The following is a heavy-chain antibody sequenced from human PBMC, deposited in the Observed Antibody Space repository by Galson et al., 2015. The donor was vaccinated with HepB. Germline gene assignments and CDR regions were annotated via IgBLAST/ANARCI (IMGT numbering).Heavy chain of an antibody. V-gene: IGHV3-64*01. CDR1: GFTFSSYA. CDR2: ISSNGGST. CDR3: ARSPYDSSGYYSPHFDY. D-gene: IGHD3-22*01. Sequence: SLRLSCAASGFTFSSYAMHWVRQAPGKGLEYVSAISSNGGSTYYANSVKGRFTISRDNSKNTLYLQMGSLRAEDMAVYYCARSPYDSSGYYSPHFDYWGQGTLVTVSS. J-gene: IGHJ4*02.